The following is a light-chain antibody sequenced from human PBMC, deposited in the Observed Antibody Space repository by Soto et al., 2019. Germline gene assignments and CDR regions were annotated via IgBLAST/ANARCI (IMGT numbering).Light chain of an antibody. V-gene: IGKV1-27*01. CDR1: PGISSY. Sequence: DIQMTHSPSSLSASVGDRVTITCRASPGISSYLAWYQQKPGKVPKLLIYGASTLQAGVPSRFSGSGSGTEFTLTINSLQPEGVATYYCQKYNRVPHTFGPGTKVDIK. CDR3: QKYNRVPHT. J-gene: IGKJ3*01. CDR2: GAS.